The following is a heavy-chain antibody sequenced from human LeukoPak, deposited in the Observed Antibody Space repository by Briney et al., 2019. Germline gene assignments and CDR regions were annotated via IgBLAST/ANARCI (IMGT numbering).Heavy chain of an antibody. Sequence: PGGSLRLSCAASGFIFGERYMSWTRQAPGKGLECISYISSSGFTIYYADSVKGRFTISRDNAKDSLYLQMNSLRVEDTALYYCARNKERFDPWGQGTLVTVSS. J-gene: IGHJ5*02. CDR1: GFIFGERY. V-gene: IGHV3-11*04. CDR3: ARNKERFDP. CDR2: ISSSGFTI.